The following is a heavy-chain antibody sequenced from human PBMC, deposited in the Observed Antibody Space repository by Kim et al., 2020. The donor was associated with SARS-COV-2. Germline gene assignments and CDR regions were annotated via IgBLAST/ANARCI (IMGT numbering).Heavy chain of an antibody. Sequence: SQTLSLTCAISGDSVSSNVAAWHWIRQSPSRGLEWLGRTYYSSTWLTDYPISVKSRISINADTSTNQFSLQLHSVTPEDTAVYYCARQFDSCYPHWGQGTLVTVSS. CDR3: ARQFDSCYPH. J-gene: IGHJ4*02. CDR1: GDSVSSNVAA. CDR2: TYYSSTWLT. V-gene: IGHV6-1*01. D-gene: IGHD2-15*01.